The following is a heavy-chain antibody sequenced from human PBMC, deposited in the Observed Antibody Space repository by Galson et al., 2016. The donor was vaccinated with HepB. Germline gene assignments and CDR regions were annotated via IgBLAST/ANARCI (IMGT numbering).Heavy chain of an antibody. Sequence: CAITGDSVSSTSAAWPWIRQSPLRGIEWLGRTYYRSKWYNDYAVSVKRRISIHPDTYTNQFSLQRNAVTPEDTAVYYCARVRCSTFRCQNWSAPWGQGALVTVSS. V-gene: IGHV6-1*01. CDR1: GDSVSSTSAA. J-gene: IGHJ5*02. CDR3: ARVRCSTFRCQNWSAP. D-gene: IGHD2/OR15-2a*01. CDR2: TYYRSKWYN.